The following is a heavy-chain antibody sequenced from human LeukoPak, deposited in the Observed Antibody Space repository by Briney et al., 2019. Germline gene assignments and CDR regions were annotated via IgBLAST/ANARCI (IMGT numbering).Heavy chain of an antibody. CDR3: ARGTTYYDILTGYYSAPLDY. D-gene: IGHD3-9*01. Sequence: PSETLSLTCTVAGVSITSSNYYWGWVRQPPGKGLEWIGYCFYTGNNYYNPSLKSRVTISVDTSKNQFSLNLRSVTAADTAVYYCARGTTYYDILTGYYSAPLDYWGQGTLVTVSS. CDR2: CFYTGNN. V-gene: IGHV4-39*01. J-gene: IGHJ4*02. CDR1: GVSITSSNYY.